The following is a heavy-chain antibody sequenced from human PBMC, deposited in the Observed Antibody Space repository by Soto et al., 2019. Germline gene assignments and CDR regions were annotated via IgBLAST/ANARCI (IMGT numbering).Heavy chain of an antibody. V-gene: IGHV3-23*01. Sequence: GGSLRLSCAASGFTFSSYAMSWVRQAPGKGLEWVSGISGSGGSTYYADSVKGRFTISRDNSKNTLYLQMNSLRAEDTAVYYCAKDYYDSSGYYHGFDYWGQGTLVTVSS. D-gene: IGHD3-22*01. CDR3: AKDYYDSSGYYHGFDY. J-gene: IGHJ4*02. CDR2: ISGSGGST. CDR1: GFTFSSYA.